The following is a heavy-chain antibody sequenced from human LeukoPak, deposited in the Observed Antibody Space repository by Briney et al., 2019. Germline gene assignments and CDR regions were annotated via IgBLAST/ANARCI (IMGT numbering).Heavy chain of an antibody. CDR3: AREAAAGTGWFDP. D-gene: IGHD6-13*01. CDR1: GDSVSSNSAA. J-gene: IGHJ5*02. Sequence: SQTLSLTCAISGDSVSSNSAAWNWSRQSPSRGLEWLGRTYYRSKWYNDYAVSVKSRITINPDTSKNQFSLQLNSVTPEDTAVYYCAREAAAGTGWFDPWGQGTLVTVSS. V-gene: IGHV6-1*01. CDR2: TYYRSKWYN.